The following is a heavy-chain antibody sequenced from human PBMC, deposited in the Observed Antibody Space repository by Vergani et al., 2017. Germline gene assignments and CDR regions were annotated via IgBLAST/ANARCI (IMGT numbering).Heavy chain of an antibody. CDR2: IKSNADGGSA. Sequence: EGQLVESGGGLVKPGGSLRLSCAASEFTFSDVWMSWVRQAPGKGLEWVARIKSNADGGSADYAASVKGRFIISRDDSKNFLYLQMNSLKIEDTALYFCTAGKEVAFYYSNYHMDVWGKGTTVTVSS. CDR1: EFTFSDVW. J-gene: IGHJ6*03. CDR3: TAGKEVAFYYSNYHMDV. D-gene: IGHD1-14*01. V-gene: IGHV3-15*01.